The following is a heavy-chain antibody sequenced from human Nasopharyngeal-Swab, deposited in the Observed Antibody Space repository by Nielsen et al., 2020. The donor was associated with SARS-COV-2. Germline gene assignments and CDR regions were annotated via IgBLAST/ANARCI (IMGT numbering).Heavy chain of an antibody. CDR2: INPSGGSA. J-gene: IGHJ4*02. CDR3: ARGYSYGLAY. CDR1: GYTFNTYH. V-gene: IGHV1-46*02. Sequence: ASVKVSCKASGYTFNTYHMNWVRQAPGQGLEWMGMINPSGGSAGYAQNFQGRVTVTRDTSTSTVYMELSSLSSEDTAVYYCARGYSYGLAYWGQGTLVTVSP. D-gene: IGHD5-18*01.